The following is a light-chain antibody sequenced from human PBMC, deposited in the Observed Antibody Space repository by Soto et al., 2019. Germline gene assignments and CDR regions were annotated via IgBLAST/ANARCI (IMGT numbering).Light chain of an antibody. J-gene: IGKJ1*01. Sequence: EILMPQSPATLSVSASERTTPSRMASQSVSSNLAWYQQKPGQAPRLLIYDASALPRGVPSRFSGSGSGTKFTLTIASLQPDDFATYYCQQYETFSGTFGPGAKVDI. V-gene: IGKV3-15*01. CDR3: QQYETFSGT. CDR1: QSVSSN. CDR2: DAS.